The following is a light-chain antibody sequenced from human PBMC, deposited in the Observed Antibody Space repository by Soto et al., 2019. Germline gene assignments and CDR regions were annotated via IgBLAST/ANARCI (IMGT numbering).Light chain of an antibody. CDR3: SSYAGSNNPYV. Sequence: QSALTQPPSASGSPGQSVTISCTGTSSDVGGYKYVSWYQQHPGKAPKLMIYEVSKRPSGVPDRFSGSKSGNTASLTVSGLQAEDEADYYCSSYAGSNNPYVFGTGTKPPS. CDR1: SSDVGGYKY. CDR2: EVS. V-gene: IGLV2-8*01. J-gene: IGLJ1*01.